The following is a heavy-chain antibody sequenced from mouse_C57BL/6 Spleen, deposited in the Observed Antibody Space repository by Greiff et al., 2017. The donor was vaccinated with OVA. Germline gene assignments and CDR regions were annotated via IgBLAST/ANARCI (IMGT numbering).Heavy chain of an antibody. D-gene: IGHD2-4*01. CDR1: GYAFTNYL. CDR3: ARKGYYDYDGYAMDY. CDR2: INPGSGGT. J-gene: IGHJ4*01. V-gene: IGHV1-54*01. Sequence: VMLVESGAELVRPGTSVKVSCKASGYAFTNYLIEWVKQRPGQGLEWIGVINPGSGGTNYNEKFKGKATLTADKSSSTAYMQLSSLTSEDSAVYFCARKGYYDYDGYAMDYWGQGTSVTVSS.